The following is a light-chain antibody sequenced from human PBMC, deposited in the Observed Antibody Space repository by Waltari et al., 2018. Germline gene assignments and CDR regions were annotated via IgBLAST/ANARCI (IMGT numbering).Light chain of an antibody. CDR1: SSNLGRNF. V-gene: IGLV1-47*01. CDR3: AAWDDSLRGPV. Sequence: QSVLTQAPSASGTPGQRVTISCSGSSSNLGRNFVFWYQLLPGMAPKLLIFRNNQRPAGVPDRFSGCKSGTSASLAISGLRSEDEADYSCAAWDDSLRGPVFGTGTKLTVL. CDR2: RNN. J-gene: IGLJ3*02.